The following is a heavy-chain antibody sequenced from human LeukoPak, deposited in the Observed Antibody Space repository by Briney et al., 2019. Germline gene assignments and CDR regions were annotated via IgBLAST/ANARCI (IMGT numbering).Heavy chain of an antibody. J-gene: IGHJ4*02. D-gene: IGHD3-22*01. CDR1: GYSFVLYG. CDR2: ISGSTGDT. CDR3: AREGVFGYYDSSGPYDY. Sequence: ASVKVSCKASGYSFVLYGISWVRQAPGEGPEWMGWISGSTGDTNYAQKFQGRVTMTADTSTSTAYMELSSLRSEDTAVYYCAREGVFGYYDSSGPYDYWGQGTLVTVSS. V-gene: IGHV1-18*01.